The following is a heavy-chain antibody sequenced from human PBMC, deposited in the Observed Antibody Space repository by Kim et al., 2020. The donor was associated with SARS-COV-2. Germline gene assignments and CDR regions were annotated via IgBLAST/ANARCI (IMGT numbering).Heavy chain of an antibody. V-gene: IGHV4-59*01. CDR1: GGSISSYY. J-gene: IGHJ5*02. CDR3: ARDRGGGYDSSGFGLSNWFDP. CDR2: IYYSGST. Sequence: SETLSLTCTVSGGSISSYYWSWIRQPPGKGLEWIGYIYYSGSTNYNPSLKSRVTISVDTSKNQFSLKLSSVTAADTAVYYCARDRGGGYDSSGFGLSNWFDPWGQGTLVTVSS. D-gene: IGHD3-22*01.